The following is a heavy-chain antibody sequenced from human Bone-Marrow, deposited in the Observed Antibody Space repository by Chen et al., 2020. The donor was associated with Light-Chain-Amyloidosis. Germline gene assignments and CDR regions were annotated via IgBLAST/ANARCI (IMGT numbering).Heavy chain of an antibody. CDR2: IRGGGGSR. D-gene: IGHD3-9*01. CDR3: AKDISYDDILPGYPADAFDI. J-gene: IGHJ3*02. V-gene: IGHV3-23*04. CDR1: GFAFSSYA. Sequence: EVQLVESGGGLLQRGGSLRLSCAASGFAFSSYAMSWVRPAPGRGLEWVATIRGGGGSRYYGASVEGGLTISRNNSKNALFEQMNSRRAEDTAVYYCAKDISYDDILPGYPADAFDIWGQGTMVTVSS.